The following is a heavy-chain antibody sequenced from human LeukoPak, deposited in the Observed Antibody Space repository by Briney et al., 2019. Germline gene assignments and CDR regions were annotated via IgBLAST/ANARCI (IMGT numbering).Heavy chain of an antibody. D-gene: IGHD3-16*02. CDR2: INPSGGST. V-gene: IGHV1-46*01. CDR3: ARGLGELSFPSFWFDP. CDR1: VHTFTIYF. Sequence: ASVNVSYKSSVHTFTIYFMHWVRHAPGKGRVGMGVINPSGGSTTYAQKFQGRVTMTRDTSTSTVYMELSGLTSEDTAVYYCARGLGELSFPSFWFDPWGHGTLVTVSS. J-gene: IGHJ5*02.